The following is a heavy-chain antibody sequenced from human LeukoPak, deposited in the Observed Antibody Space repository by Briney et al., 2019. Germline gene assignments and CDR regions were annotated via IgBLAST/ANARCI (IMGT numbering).Heavy chain of an antibody. CDR2: IKQDVREK. J-gene: IGHJ6*02. CDR1: GFTFSSYW. D-gene: IGHD3-9*01. CDR3: ARDPTLRYFDWSAVYYYSMDV. Sequence: LSGGSLRLSCAASGFTFSSYWMSWVRQAPGKGLEWVANIKQDVREKYYVDSVNGRFTISRDNAKNSLYLQMNSLRGEDTAVYYCARDPTLRYFDWSAVYYYSMDVWGQGTTVTVSS. V-gene: IGHV3-7*01.